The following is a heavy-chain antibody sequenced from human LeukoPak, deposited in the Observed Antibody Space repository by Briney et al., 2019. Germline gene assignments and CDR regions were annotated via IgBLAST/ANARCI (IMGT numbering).Heavy chain of an antibody. Sequence: GASVKVSRKASGGTFSSYAISWVRQAPGQGLEWTGRIIPILGIANYAQKFQGRVTITADKSTSTAYMELSSLRSEDTAVYYCARGRGCSSTSCYIPPGYWGQGTLVTVSS. CDR1: GGTFSSYA. CDR3: ARGRGCSSTSCYIPPGY. CDR2: IIPILGIA. V-gene: IGHV1-69*04. D-gene: IGHD2-2*02. J-gene: IGHJ4*02.